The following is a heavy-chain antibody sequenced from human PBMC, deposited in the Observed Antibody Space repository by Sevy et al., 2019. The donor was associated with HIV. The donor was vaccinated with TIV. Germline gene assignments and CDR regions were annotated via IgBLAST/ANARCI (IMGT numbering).Heavy chain of an antibody. CDR1: GGSISSYS. CDR3: ARVSPSTEPDYYYYAMDV. CDR2: IHSGGST. J-gene: IGHJ6*02. V-gene: IGHV4-4*07. Sequence: SETLSLTCIVSGGSISSYSWSWIRQPAGKGLEWSGRIHSGGSTNYNPSLKSRVTMSLDTSKNQFSLNLSSVSAADTAVYFCARVSPSTEPDYYYYAMDVWGQGTTVTVSS.